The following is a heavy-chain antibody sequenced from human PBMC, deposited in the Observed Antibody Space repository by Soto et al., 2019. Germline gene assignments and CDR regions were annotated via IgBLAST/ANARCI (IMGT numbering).Heavy chain of an antibody. CDR3: ARDKGEGDFWSGYSYYGMDV. CDR2: ISAYNGNT. Sequence: ASVKVSCKVSGYTLTELSMHWVRQAPGQGLEWMGWISAYNGNTNYAQKLQGRVTMTTDTSTSTAYMELRSLRSDDTAVYYCARDKGEGDFWSGYSYYGMDVWGQGTTVTVSS. CDR1: GYTLTELS. J-gene: IGHJ6*02. V-gene: IGHV1-18*01. D-gene: IGHD3-3*01.